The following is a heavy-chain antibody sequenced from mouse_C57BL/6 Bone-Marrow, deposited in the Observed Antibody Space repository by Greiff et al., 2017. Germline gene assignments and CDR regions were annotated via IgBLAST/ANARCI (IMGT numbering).Heavy chain of an antibody. Sequence: VQLQQSGPELVKPGASVKISCKASGYAFSSSWMNWVKQRPGKGLEWIGRIYPGDGDTNYNGKFKGKATLTADKSSSTAYMQLSSLTSEDSAVYFCARVTLYYDYDGFAYWGQGTLVTVSA. CDR1: GYAFSSSW. CDR2: IYPGDGDT. D-gene: IGHD2-4*01. V-gene: IGHV1-82*01. J-gene: IGHJ3*01. CDR3: ARVTLYYDYDGFAY.